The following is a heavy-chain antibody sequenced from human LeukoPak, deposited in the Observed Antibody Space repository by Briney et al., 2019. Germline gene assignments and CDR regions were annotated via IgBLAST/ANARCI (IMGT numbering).Heavy chain of an antibody. J-gene: IGHJ3*02. CDR3: AKEAGQDYGALDAFDI. CDR2: IGGSSTSM. Sequence: GGSLRLSCAASGFTFSSYSMNWVRQAPGKGLEWVSSIGGSSTSMYHADSVKGRFTISRDNAKNSLYLQMNSLRAEDTAVYYCAKEAGQDYGALDAFDIWGQGTMVTVSS. D-gene: IGHD4-17*01. CDR1: GFTFSSYS. V-gene: IGHV3-21*01.